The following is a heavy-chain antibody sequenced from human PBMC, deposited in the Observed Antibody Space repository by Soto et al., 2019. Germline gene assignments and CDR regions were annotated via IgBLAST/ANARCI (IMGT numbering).Heavy chain of an antibody. CDR2: IFWHDEK. J-gene: IGHJ5*02. Sequence: QITLKESGPALVKPTQTLTLTCTFSGFSFTTPRVALGWIRQPPGKALEWLALIFWHDEKRFSASQKSRLTITQDTSKNHVVLTMNQMDPVDTATDYCANYDDVGGSLGAWGQGTGVTVSS. CDR1: GFSFTTPRVA. CDR3: ANYDDVGGSLGA. D-gene: IGHD3-16*01. V-gene: IGHV2-5*01.